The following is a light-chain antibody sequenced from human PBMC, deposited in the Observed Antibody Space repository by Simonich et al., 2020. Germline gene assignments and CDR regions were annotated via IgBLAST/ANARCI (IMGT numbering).Light chain of an antibody. CDR3: QQYNNWPFT. V-gene: IGKV3-15*01. J-gene: IGKJ3*01. CDR2: GAS. Sequence: EIVMTQSPATLSVSPGERATLSCTASQSVSSNLAWYQQKPGQAPRLLIYGASTRATGIPARFRSSGSGTEFTLTISSMQSEDFAVYYCQQYNNWPFTFGPGTKVDIK. CDR1: QSVSSN.